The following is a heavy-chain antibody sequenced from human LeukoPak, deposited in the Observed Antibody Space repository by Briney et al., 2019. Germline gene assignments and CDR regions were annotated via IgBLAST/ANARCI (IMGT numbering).Heavy chain of an antibody. CDR2: ISGSDGTT. V-gene: IGHV3-23*01. CDR1: GFTFSSYA. J-gene: IGHJ4*02. Sequence: GGSLRLSCAASGFTFSSYAMSWVRQAPGKGLEWVSSISGSDGTTYYADSVKGRFTISRDNSKYTLSLQMDSLRTEDTAVYYCAKVDNWKYGHHDFWGQGTLVTVSS. CDR3: AKVDNWKYGHHDF. D-gene: IGHD1-1*01.